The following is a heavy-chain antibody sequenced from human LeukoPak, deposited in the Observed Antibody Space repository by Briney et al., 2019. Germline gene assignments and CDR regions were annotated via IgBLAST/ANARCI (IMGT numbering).Heavy chain of an antibody. V-gene: IGHV1-8*01. CDR2: MNPNSGNT. J-gene: IGHJ6*02. D-gene: IGHD5-18*01. CDR1: GYTFTSYD. CDR3: AREVVLETALAYGMDV. Sequence: GASVKVSCKASGYTFTSYDINWVRQATGQGLEWMGWMNPNSGNTGYAQKFQGRVTMTRNTSISTAYMELSSLRSEDTAVYYCAREVVLETALAYGMDVWGQGTTVTVSS.